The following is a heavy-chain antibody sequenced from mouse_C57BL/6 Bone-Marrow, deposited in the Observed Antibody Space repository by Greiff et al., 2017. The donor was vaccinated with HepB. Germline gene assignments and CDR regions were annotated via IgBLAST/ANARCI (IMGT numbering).Heavy chain of an antibody. CDR1: GYTFTSYW. V-gene: IGHV1-69*01. Sequence: VKLQQPGAELVMPGASVKLSCKASGYTFTSYWMHWVKQRPGQGLEWIGEIDPSDSYTNYNQKFKGKSTLTVDKSSSTAYMQLSSLTSEDSAVYYCARQGYWGQGTSVTVSS. J-gene: IGHJ4*01. CDR3: ARQGY. CDR2: IDPSDSYT.